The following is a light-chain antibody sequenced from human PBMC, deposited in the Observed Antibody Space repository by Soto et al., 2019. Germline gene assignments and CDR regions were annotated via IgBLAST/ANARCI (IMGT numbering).Light chain of an antibody. CDR1: SGSIASNY. V-gene: IGLV6-57*04. J-gene: IGLJ2*01. Sequence: NFMLTQPHSVSESPGKTVTISCTRSSGSIASNYVQWYQQRPGSAPTPVIYEDNERPSGVPDRFSGSIDSSSNSASLTISGLQAEDEADYYCCSYTSSTTPLFGGGTKVTVL. CDR2: EDN. CDR3: CSYTSSTTPL.